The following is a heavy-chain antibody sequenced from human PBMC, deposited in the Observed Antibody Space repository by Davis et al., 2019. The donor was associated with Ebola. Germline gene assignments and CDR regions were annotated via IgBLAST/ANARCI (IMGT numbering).Heavy chain of an antibody. CDR1: GGSFSGYY. Sequence: MPSETLSLTCAVYGGSFSGYYWNWIRQPPGRGLEWIGEINHSGSTNYNPSLKSRVAISVDTSKNQFSLKLTSVTAADTAVYYCARGLVVVPAATYYFYYYMDVWGKGTTVTVS. V-gene: IGHV4-34*01. CDR2: INHSGST. CDR3: ARGLVVVPAATYYFYYYMDV. J-gene: IGHJ6*03. D-gene: IGHD2-2*01.